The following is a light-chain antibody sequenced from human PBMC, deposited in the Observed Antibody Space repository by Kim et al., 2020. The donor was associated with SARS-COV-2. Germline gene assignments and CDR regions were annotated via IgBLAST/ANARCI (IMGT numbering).Light chain of an antibody. CDR1: SSNVGSNH. J-gene: IGLJ3*02. CDR3: AAWDDSLSARV. V-gene: IGLV1-47*01. CDR2: KSN. Sequence: ELTQPPSASGTPGQRVTISCSGSSSNVGSNHVSWYQQLPGTAPKLLIYKSNQRPSGVPDRFSGSKSGTSASLAISGLRSEDEADYYCAAWDDSLSARVFGGGTKVTVL.